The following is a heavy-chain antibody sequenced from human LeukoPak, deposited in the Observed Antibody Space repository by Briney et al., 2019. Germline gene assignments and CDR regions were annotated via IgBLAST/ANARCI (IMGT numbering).Heavy chain of an antibody. D-gene: IGHD1-14*01. J-gene: IGHJ4*02. CDR3: ARRPGN. V-gene: IGHV3-53*01. Sequence: GSLILSCAASGFTFSSYAMHWVRQAPGKGLEWVSLIYSGGAIRYADSVKGRFTISRDSSKNTLFLQMNDLTVEDTARYYCARRPGNWGQGILVTVSS. CDR2: IYSGGAI. CDR1: GFTFSSYA.